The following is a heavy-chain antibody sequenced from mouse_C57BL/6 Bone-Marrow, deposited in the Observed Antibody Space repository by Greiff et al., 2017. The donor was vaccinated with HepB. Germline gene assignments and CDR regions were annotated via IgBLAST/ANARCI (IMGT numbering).Heavy chain of an antibody. D-gene: IGHD2-1*01. J-gene: IGHJ2*01. CDR1: GYTFTSYW. CDR3: ARAPYGNYLYYFDY. CDR2: IYPSDSET. Sequence: QVQLQQPGAELVRPGSSVKLSCKASGYTFTSYWMDWVKQRPGQGLEWIGNIYPSDSETHYNQKFKDKATLTVDKSSSTAYMQLSSLTSEDSAVYDWARAPYGNYLYYFDYWGQGTTLTVSS. V-gene: IGHV1-61*01.